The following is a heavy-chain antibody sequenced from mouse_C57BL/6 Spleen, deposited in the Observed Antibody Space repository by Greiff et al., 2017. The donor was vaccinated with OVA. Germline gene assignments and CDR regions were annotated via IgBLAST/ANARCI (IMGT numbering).Heavy chain of an antibody. CDR2: ISYDGSN. CDR1: GYSITSGYY. Sequence: VQLKESGPGLVKPSQSLSLTCSVTGYSITSGYYWNWIRQFPGNKLEWMGYISYDGSNKYNPSLKNRISITRDTSKNQFFLNLNSVTTEDTATYYCARGGAWFAYWGQGTLVTVSA. CDR3: ARGGAWFAY. J-gene: IGHJ3*01. V-gene: IGHV3-6*01.